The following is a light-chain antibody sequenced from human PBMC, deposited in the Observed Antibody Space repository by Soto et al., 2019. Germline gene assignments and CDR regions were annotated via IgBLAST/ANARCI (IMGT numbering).Light chain of an antibody. J-gene: IGKJ1*01. CDR1: QYVGTR. Sequence: EIVLTQAPAPLSSSPWATANLSCRGSQYVGTRLAWYQHKPGQAPRLLIYGASTRATGIPARFSGSGSGTEFTLTISSLESEDFAVYYCQQYSIWRTFGQGTKVDI. V-gene: IGKV3-15*01. CDR2: GAS. CDR3: QQYSIWRT.